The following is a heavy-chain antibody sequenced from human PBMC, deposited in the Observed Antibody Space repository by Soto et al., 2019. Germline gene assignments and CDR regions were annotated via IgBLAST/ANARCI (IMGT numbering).Heavy chain of an antibody. V-gene: IGHV3-48*01. J-gene: IGHJ4*02. CDR2: ISSSSGTI. CDR3: AGVGNSGQGFWYFDY. D-gene: IGHD5-12*01. Sequence: PGGSLRLSCAASGFTFSNYHMNWVRQAPGRGLEWVSYISSSSGTIYYADSVKGRFTISRDNAKNTLYLQMNSLRAEDTAVYYCAGVGNSGQGFWYFDYWGQGTLVTVSS. CDR1: GFTFSNYH.